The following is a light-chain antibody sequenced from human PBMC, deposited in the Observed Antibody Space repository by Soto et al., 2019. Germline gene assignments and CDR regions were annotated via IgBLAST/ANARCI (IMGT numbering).Light chain of an antibody. CDR1: SSDVGGYNY. V-gene: IGLV2-14*03. Sequence: QSALTQPASVSGSPGQSITISCTGTSSDVGGYNYVSWYQQHPGKVPKVMIYDVSKRASGVSNRFSGSKSGNTASLTISGLQVEDEADYSCSSYRSGSTRVVCGGGTKLTVL. CDR3: SSYRSGSTRVV. J-gene: IGLJ2*01. CDR2: DVS.